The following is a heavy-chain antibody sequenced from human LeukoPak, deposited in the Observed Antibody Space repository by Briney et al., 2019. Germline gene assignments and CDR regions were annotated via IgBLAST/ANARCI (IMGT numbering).Heavy chain of an antibody. Sequence: SETLSLTCTVPSGSISSYFWSWIRQPPGKGLEWIGYIFYSGSTNYNPTLKRGCFISVRTSKNQFVLGLSSGTAADTAVYYCARGPTRYYFDCWGQGTLVTVSS. CDR1: SGSISSYF. D-gene: IGHD4-17*01. CDR2: IFYSGST. V-gene: IGHV4-59*01. CDR3: ARGPTRYYFDC. J-gene: IGHJ4*02.